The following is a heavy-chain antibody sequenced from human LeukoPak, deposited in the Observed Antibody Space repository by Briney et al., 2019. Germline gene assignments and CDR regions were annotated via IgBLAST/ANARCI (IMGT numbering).Heavy chain of an antibody. CDR3: AKFHGESSGYHWFDP. CDR2: IKQDGSEK. Sequence: GGSLRLSCAASGFTFSSYWMSWVRQAPGKGLEWVANIKQDGSEKYYVDSVKGRFTISRDNSKNTLYLQMNSLRAEDTAVYYCAKFHGESSGYHWFDPWGQGTLVTVSS. D-gene: IGHD3-22*01. V-gene: IGHV3-7*03. J-gene: IGHJ5*02. CDR1: GFTFSSYW.